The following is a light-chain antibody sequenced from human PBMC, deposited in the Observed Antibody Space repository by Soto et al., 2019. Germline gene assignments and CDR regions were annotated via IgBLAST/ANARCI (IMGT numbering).Light chain of an antibody. CDR3: QHYKDHWA. V-gene: IGKV1-5*03. Sequence: DIQMTQSPSTLSASVGDRVTITCRASQSISSWLAWFQQKPGTAPKLLIYKASTLQSGVPSSFSGSGSGTVFTLTISSLHHDDSANYYCQHYKDHWAFGQGTKVEIK. CDR1: QSISSW. CDR2: KAS. J-gene: IGKJ1*01.